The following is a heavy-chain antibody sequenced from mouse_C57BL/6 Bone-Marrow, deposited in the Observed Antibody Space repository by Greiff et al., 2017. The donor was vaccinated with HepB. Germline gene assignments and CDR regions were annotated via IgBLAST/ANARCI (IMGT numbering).Heavy chain of an antibody. J-gene: IGHJ2*01. V-gene: IGHV5-4*03. CDR2: ISDGGSYT. D-gene: IGHD4-1*01. Sequence: DVKLVESGGGLVKPGGSLKLSCAASGFTFSSYAMSWVRQTPEKRLEWVATISDGGSYTYYPDNVKGRFTISRDNAKNNLYLQMSHLKSEDTAMYYCARNWEGDYFDYWGQGTTLTVSS. CDR1: GFTFSSYA. CDR3: ARNWEGDYFDY.